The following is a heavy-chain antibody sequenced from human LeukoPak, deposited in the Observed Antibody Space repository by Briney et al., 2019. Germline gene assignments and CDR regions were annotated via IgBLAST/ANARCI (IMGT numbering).Heavy chain of an antibody. CDR2: IHYRGST. CDR3: ARDQVSYDILTGYYIHYFDY. J-gene: IGHJ4*02. CDR1: GDSLSSYY. Sequence: SETLSLTCTVSGDSLSSYYWSWIRQPPGKGLEWIGYIHYRGSTRYNPSLRSRVTISVDTSKNQFSLKLSSVTAADTAVYYCARDQVSYDILTGYYIHYFDYWGQGTLVTVSS. V-gene: IGHV4-59*12. D-gene: IGHD3-9*01.